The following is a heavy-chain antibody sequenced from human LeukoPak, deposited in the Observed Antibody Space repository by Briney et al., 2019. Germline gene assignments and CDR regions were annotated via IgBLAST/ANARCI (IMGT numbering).Heavy chain of an antibody. J-gene: IGHJ3*02. CDR1: GFTFSSYS. Sequence: PGGSLRLSCAASGFTFSSYSMNWVRQAPGKGLECVSSISSSSYIYYADSVKGRFTISRDNAKNSLYLQMNSLRAEDTAVYYCARERRYYDSSGYFNDAFDIWGQGTMVTVSS. CDR2: ISSSSYI. V-gene: IGHV3-21*01. D-gene: IGHD3-22*01. CDR3: ARERRYYDSSGYFNDAFDI.